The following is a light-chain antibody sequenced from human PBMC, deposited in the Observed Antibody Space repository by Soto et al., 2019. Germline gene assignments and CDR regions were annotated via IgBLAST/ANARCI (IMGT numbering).Light chain of an antibody. CDR2: GAS. CDR3: LQDHNYFWT. CDR1: QDIRND. J-gene: IGKJ1*01. V-gene: IGKV1-6*01. Sequence: AVQMTQSPSSLSASVGDRVTITCRASQDIRNDLSWYQHKPGKAPKLLIYGASSLQSGVPSRFAGSGSGTDFTLTISGLQPEDSASYFCLQDHNYFWTFGQGTKVEVK.